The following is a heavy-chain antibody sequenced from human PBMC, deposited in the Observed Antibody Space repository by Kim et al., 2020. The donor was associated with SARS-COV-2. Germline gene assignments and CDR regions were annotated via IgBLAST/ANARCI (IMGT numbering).Heavy chain of an antibody. Sequence: SETLSLTCTVSGVSIGIITYYWGWIRQPPGKGLEWIGSISYSGSTYYNPTLRSRVTISVDTSKNQFSLKLSSVTAADTAVYYCARQFFTYYYGSGDGMEIWDRGATVPVPS. J-gene: IGHJ6*02. CDR3: ARQFFTYYYGSGDGMEI. CDR1: GVSIGIITYY. CDR2: ISYSGST. D-gene: IGHD3-10*01. V-gene: IGHV4-39*01.